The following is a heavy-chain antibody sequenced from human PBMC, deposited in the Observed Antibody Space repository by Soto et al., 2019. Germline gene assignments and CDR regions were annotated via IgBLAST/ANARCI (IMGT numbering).Heavy chain of an antibody. CDR2: ISGSGGST. Sequence: EVQLLESGGGLVQPGGSLRLSCAASGFTFSSYAMSWVRQAPGKGLEWVSAISGSGGSTYYADSVKGRFTISRDNSKNTLYLQMNSLRAEDTAVYYCAKMVLLWFGEIWAGGMDVWGQGTTVTVSS. V-gene: IGHV3-23*01. D-gene: IGHD3-10*01. CDR3: AKMVLLWFGEIWAGGMDV. CDR1: GFTFSSYA. J-gene: IGHJ6*02.